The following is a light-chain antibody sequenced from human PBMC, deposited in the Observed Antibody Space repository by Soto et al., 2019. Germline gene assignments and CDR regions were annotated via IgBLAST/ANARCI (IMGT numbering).Light chain of an antibody. CDR3: QSYDSSLSVV. CDR2: GNS. V-gene: IGLV1-40*01. Sequence: QSVLTQPPSVSGAPGQRVTISCTGSSSNIGAGYDVHWYQPLPGTAPKLLIYGNSNRPSGVPDRFSGSKSGTSASLAITGLQAEDEADYYCQSYDSSLSVVFGGGTKLTV. CDR1: SSNIGAGYD. J-gene: IGLJ2*01.